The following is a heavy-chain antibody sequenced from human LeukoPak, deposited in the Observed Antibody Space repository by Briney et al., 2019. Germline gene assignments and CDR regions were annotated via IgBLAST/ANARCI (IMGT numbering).Heavy chain of an antibody. CDR1: GGSITRGTYY. Sequence: KPSQTLSLTCTVSGGSITRGTYYWTWIRHHPGKGLEWIGYIYSSGDTQYNPSLRSRVTMSVDTSKSQFSLKLSSVTAADTAVYFCARSRGTIYRGDVFDIWGQGTMVTVSS. J-gene: IGHJ3*02. D-gene: IGHD1-1*01. V-gene: IGHV4-31*03. CDR3: ARSRGTIYRGDVFDI. CDR2: IYSSGDT.